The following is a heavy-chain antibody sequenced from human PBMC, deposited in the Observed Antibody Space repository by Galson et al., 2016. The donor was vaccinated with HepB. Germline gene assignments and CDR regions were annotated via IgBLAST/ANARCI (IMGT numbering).Heavy chain of an antibody. D-gene: IGHD2-2*01. J-gene: IGHJ4*02. V-gene: IGHV3-11*06. CDR3: ARAGSCFSTHRYYFDF. CDR2: ISSSGTYT. CDR1: GFSFKDYY. Sequence: LRLSCAASGFSFKDYYLSWIRQTPGKGLEWLAYISSSGTYTNYADSVKGRFTISRDNAQNSLYLQMNSLRVEDTAVYYCARAGSCFSTHRYYFDFWGQGHLVAVSS.